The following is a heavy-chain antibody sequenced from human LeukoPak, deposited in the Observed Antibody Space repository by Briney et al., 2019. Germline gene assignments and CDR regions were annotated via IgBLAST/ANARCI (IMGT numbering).Heavy chain of an antibody. CDR3: ARDLIAVAGSIVSYYMDV. CDR2: ISYDGSNK. CDR1: GFTFSSYA. J-gene: IGHJ6*03. V-gene: IGHV3-30*04. Sequence: PGRSLRLSCAASGFTFSSYAMHWVRQAPGKGLEWVAVISYDGSNKYYADSVKGRFTISRDNSKNTLYLQMNSLRAEDTAVYYCARDLIAVAGSIVSYYMDVWGKGTTVTVSS. D-gene: IGHD6-19*01.